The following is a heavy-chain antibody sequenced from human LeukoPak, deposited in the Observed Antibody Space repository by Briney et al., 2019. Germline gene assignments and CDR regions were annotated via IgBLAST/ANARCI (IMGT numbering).Heavy chain of an antibody. V-gene: IGHV4-59*08. J-gene: IGHJ4*02. CDR3: ARRGGVAGALDY. Sequence: PSETLSLTCTVSGGSISSYYWSWIRQPPGKGLEWIGYIYYSGSTNYNPSLKSRVTISVDTSKNQFSFKLSSVTAADTAVYYCARRGGVAGALDYWGQGTLVTVSS. CDR2: IYYSGST. D-gene: IGHD6-19*01. CDR1: GGSISSYY.